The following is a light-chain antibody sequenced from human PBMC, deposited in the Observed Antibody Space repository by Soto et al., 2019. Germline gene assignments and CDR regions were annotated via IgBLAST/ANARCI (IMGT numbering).Light chain of an antibody. Sequence: EIVLTQSPATLSLSPGERATLSCRASQSVSSYLAWYQQKPGQAPRLLIYDASNRATGIPARFSGSGSGTDFTLTICSLEPEDFAVYYCQQRSNWRVTFGGGTKVEIK. CDR1: QSVSSY. J-gene: IGKJ4*01. CDR2: DAS. V-gene: IGKV3-11*01. CDR3: QQRSNWRVT.